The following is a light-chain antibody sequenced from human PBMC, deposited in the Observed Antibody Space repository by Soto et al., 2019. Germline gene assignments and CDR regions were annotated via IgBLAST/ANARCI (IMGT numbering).Light chain of an antibody. Sequence: EIVLTQSPATLSLSPGERATLSCRASQSVSSYLAWYQQKPGQAPRLLIYDASNRATGIPARFSGSGCGTAFTLTSSSLGPEDFAVYYCQQLSYWPPATFGQGTRLEIK. CDR3: QQLSYWPPAT. CDR1: QSVSSY. V-gene: IGKV3-11*01. J-gene: IGKJ5*01. CDR2: DAS.